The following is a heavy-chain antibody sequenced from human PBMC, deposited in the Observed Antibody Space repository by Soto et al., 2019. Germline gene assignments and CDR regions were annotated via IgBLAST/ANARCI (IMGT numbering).Heavy chain of an antibody. V-gene: IGHV2-5*01. D-gene: IGHD3-22*01. CDR2: IYWNDDK. J-gene: IGHJ4*02. CDR3: AHRSYYDSSGYHYYFDY. Sequence: SWHTLVNPTQTLTLTCTFSGFSLSTSGVGVGWIRQPPGKALEWLALIYWNDDKRYSPSLKSRLTITKDTSKNQVVLTMTNMDPVDTATYYCAHRSYYDSSGYHYYFDYWGQGTLVTVSS. CDR1: GFSLSTSGVG.